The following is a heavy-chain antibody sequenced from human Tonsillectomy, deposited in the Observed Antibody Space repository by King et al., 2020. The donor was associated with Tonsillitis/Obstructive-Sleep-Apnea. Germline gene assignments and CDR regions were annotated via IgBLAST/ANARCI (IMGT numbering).Heavy chain of an antibody. CDR3: AKISSWEFLRYLDY. CDR1: GFTFSTYA. V-gene: IGHV3-23*04. D-gene: IGHD3-10*01. CDR2: ISGSGATT. J-gene: IGHJ4*02. Sequence: VQLVESGGLLLQPGGSLRLSCAASGFTFSTYAMSWVRQAPGKGLEWVSSISGSGATTYYADSVKGRFTISRDNSKNTLYLQMNTLRAADTAIYYCAKISSWEFLRYLDYWGQGTLVTVYS.